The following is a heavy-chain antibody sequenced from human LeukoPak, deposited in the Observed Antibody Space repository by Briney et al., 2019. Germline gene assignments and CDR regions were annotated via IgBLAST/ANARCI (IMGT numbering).Heavy chain of an antibody. V-gene: IGHV1-8*01. CDR2: MNPNSGNT. J-gene: IGHJ6*02. Sequence: GASVKVSCKASGYTFTSYDINWVRQATGQGLEWMGWMNPNSGNTGYAQKFQGGVTMTRNTSISTAYMELNSLRSEDTAVYYCARAVAGGSYYGMDVWGQGTTVTVSS. D-gene: IGHD6-19*01. CDR1: GYTFTSYD. CDR3: ARAVAGGSYYGMDV.